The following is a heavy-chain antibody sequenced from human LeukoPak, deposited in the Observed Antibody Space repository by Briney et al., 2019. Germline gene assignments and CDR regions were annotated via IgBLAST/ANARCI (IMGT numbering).Heavy chain of an antibody. D-gene: IGHD6-19*01. CDR3: ARKEQWLPHDAFDI. CDR2: INHSGST. V-gene: IGHV4-34*01. Sequence: SETLSHTCAVYGGSFSGYYWSWIRQPPGKGLEWIGEINHSGSTNYNPSLKSRVTISVDTPKNQFSLKLSSVTAADTAVYYCARKEQWLPHDAFDIWGQGTMVTVSS. CDR1: GGSFSGYY. J-gene: IGHJ3*02.